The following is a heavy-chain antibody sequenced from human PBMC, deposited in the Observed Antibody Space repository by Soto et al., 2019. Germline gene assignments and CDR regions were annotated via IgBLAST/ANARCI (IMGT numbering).Heavy chain of an antibody. CDR3: PRIFPSASKTAWFDP. Sequence: QVQLQESGPGLVKPSETLSLTCSVSGGSISSYYYWSWIRQSPGKGLEWIGYIYDTESTNYNPSLKRRVPSSVDRSKNYFPRKLPSVTAADTAVYCCPRIFPSASKTAWFDPWAKGTLVPFSS. V-gene: IGHV4-59*01. CDR2: IYDTEST. D-gene: IGHD3-3*01. J-gene: IGHJ5*02. CDR1: GGSISSYY.